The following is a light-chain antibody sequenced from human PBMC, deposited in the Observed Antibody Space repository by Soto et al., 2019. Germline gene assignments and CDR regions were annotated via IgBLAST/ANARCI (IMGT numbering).Light chain of an antibody. CDR3: QQRNWPPWT. J-gene: IGKJ1*01. Sequence: EIVLTQSPATLSLSPGERATLSCRASQSVSSLLAWYQQKPGQPPRLLIYDASNRVTGIPPRFSGSGSGTDSTLTINRPEPEDFALYYCQQRNWPPWTFGQGTKVEIK. CDR1: QSVSSL. CDR2: DAS. V-gene: IGKV3-11*01.